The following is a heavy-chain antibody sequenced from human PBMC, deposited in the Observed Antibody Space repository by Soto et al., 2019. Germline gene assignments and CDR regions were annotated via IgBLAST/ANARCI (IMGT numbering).Heavy chain of an antibody. CDR3: ARDIRCNWNDPPGYYYGMDV. D-gene: IGHD1-1*01. Sequence: ASVQVSCKASGYTFTGYYMHWVRQAPGQGLEWMGWINPNSGGTNYAQKFQGWVTMTRDTSISTAYMELSRLRSDDTAVYYCARDIRCNWNDPPGYYYGMDVWGQGTTVTVSS. CDR1: GYTFTGYY. V-gene: IGHV1-2*04. J-gene: IGHJ6*02. CDR2: INPNSGGT.